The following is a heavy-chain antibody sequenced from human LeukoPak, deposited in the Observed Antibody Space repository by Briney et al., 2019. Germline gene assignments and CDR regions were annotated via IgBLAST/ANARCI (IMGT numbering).Heavy chain of an antibody. Sequence: GGSLRLSCAASGFTFSSYTMNWVRQAPGKGLEWVSSISSSSSYIYYADSVEGRFTISRDNAKNSLYLQMNSLRAEDTAVYYCASSLVAGYYYYNYYYMGVWGKGTTVTVSS. V-gene: IGHV3-21*01. J-gene: IGHJ6*03. CDR1: GFTFSSYT. CDR2: ISSSSSYI. CDR3: ASSLVAGYYYYNYYYMGV. D-gene: IGHD5-18*01.